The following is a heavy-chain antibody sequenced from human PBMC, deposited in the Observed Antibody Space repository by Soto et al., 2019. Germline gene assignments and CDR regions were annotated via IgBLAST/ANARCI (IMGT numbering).Heavy chain of an antibody. J-gene: IGHJ6*02. CDR3: ERELPTAIRGGYYYSYGMDV. V-gene: IGHV3-74*01. CDR2: INSDGSST. D-gene: IGHD2-2*02. Sequence: PGGSLRLSCAASGFIFSSYWMHWVRQAPGKGLVWVSRINSDGSSTSYADSVKGRFTISRDNAKNTLYLQMNSLRAEDTAVYYSERELPTAIRGGYYYSYGMDVWGQGTTVTVSS. CDR1: GFIFSSYW.